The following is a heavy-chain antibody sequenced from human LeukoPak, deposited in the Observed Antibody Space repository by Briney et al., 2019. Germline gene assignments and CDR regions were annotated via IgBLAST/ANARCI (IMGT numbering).Heavy chain of an antibody. CDR3: AKDLGYCSGGSC. J-gene: IGHJ4*02. D-gene: IGHD2-15*01. V-gene: IGHV3-23*01. CDR2: ISGSGGST. CDR1: GFTFSSYA. Sequence: GGSLKLSCAASGFTFSSYAMSWVRQAPGKGLEWVSAISGSGGSTYYADSVKGRFTISRDNSKNTLYLQMNSLRAEDTAVYYCAKDLGYCSGGSCWGQGTLVTVSS.